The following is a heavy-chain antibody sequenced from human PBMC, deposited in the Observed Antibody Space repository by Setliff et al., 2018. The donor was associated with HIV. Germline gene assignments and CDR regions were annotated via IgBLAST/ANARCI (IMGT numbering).Heavy chain of an antibody. Sequence: PSETLSLTCSVSGGSISNNKYYWSWIRQAPGKGLEWTGSIYYNGKTYYNPSLKSRLTISVDTSENQFSLRLSSVTAADTAVYYCARLSGGMVPNYWGQGTLVTVSS. CDR3: ARLSGGMVPNY. J-gene: IGHJ4*02. D-gene: IGHD3-10*01. CDR2: IYYNGKT. V-gene: IGHV4-39*01. CDR1: GGSISNNKYY.